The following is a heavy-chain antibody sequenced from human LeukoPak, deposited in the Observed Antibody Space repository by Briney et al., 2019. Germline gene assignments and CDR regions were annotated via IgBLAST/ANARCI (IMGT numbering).Heavy chain of an antibody. V-gene: IGHV3-9*01. J-gene: IGHJ4*02. CDR2: ISGNSGSI. Sequence: PGGSLRLSCAASGFTFDDYAMHWVRQGPGKGLEWVSGISGNSGSIGYVDSVKGRFTIPRDNAENSLYLQMNSLRPEDTALYYCAKGPTPFVAVAGSFGYWGQGTLVTVSS. D-gene: IGHD6-19*01. CDR3: AKGPTPFVAVAGSFGY. CDR1: GFTFDDYA.